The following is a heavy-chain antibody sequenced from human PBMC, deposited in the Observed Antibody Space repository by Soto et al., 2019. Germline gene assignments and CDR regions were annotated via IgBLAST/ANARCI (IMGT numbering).Heavy chain of an antibody. Sequence: XGTLSLTCAVSGYSISSGYYWGWIRQPPGKGLEWLGTTYYGASSYYNPSLRSRITILLDASTNQLSLKLSSVTAADTAVYFCVRVAGSASWYETDSWGQGILVTVS. J-gene: IGHJ4*02. CDR3: VRVAGSASWYETDS. V-gene: IGHV4-38-2*01. CDR2: TYYGASS. CDR1: GYSISSGYY. D-gene: IGHD6-13*01.